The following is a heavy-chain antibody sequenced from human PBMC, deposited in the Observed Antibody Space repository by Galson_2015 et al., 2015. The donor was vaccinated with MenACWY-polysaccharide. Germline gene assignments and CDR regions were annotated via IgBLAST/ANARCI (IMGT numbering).Heavy chain of an antibody. CDR3: ARDTRCVGSSGCYSWFDP. CDR1: GFTFNTYW. J-gene: IGHJ5*02. Sequence: SLRLSCAASGFTFNTYWMSWVRQAPGKGLEWVANIKQDGSDKYYVESVKGRFTISRDNAENSLHLQMNSLRVEDTAVYYCARDTRCVGSSGCYSWFDPWGQETLVTVSS. D-gene: IGHD2-21*01. V-gene: IGHV3-7*01. CDR2: IKQDGSDK.